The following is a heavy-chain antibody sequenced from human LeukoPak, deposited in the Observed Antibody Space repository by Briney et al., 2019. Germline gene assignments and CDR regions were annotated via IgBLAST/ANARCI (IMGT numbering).Heavy chain of an antibody. CDR1: GFTFSNFA. J-gene: IGHJ4*02. CDR2: IVGSSST. D-gene: IGHD6-13*01. V-gene: IGHV3-21*01. CDR3: ARIGAGSSRDY. Sequence: GGSLRLYCADSGFTFSNFAMTWVRRAPGKGLEWVSSIVGSSSTYYSDSLKGRFTISRDNAKNSLYLQMNSLRAEDTAVYYCARIGAGSSRDYWGQGTLVTVSS.